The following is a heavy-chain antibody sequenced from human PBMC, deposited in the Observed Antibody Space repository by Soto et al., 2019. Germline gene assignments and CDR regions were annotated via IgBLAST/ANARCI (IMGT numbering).Heavy chain of an antibody. D-gene: IGHD3-10*01. Sequence: QVQLQESGPGLVKPSGTLSLTCAVSGGSISSSNWWSWFRQPPGKGLEWIGEIYHSGSTNYNPSLKRRVTISVDKSKNQLSLELSSVTAAETAVYYCARLYMVRGVMNWLDPWGQGTLVTVSS. CDR2: IYHSGST. J-gene: IGHJ5*02. CDR3: ARLYMVRGVMNWLDP. CDR1: GGSISSSNW. V-gene: IGHV4-4*02.